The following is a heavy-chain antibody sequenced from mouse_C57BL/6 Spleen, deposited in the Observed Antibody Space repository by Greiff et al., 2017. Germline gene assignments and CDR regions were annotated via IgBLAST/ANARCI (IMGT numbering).Heavy chain of an antibody. J-gene: IGHJ3*01. CDR3: ARSYYGNCWFAY. CDR1: GFNIQDYY. Sequence: EVQLQQSGAELVKPGASVKLSCTASGFNIQDYYMHWVKQRTEQGLEWIGRIDPEDGETKYAPNFQGKATITADTSSNTAYLQLSSLTSEDTVVYYCARSYYGNCWFAYWGQGTLVTVSA. D-gene: IGHD2-1*01. V-gene: IGHV14-2*01. CDR2: IDPEDGET.